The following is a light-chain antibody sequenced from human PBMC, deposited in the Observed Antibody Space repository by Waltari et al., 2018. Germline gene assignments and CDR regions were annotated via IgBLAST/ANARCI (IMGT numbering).Light chain of an antibody. V-gene: IGKV3-20*01. Sequence: EIVLTQSPGTLSLSPGERATLSCRASQSISSNYLAWYQQKSGQAPRLLIYGAFNRATGIPDRFSGSGSGTDFTLTISSPQAEDVAVYYCQQYYSTPTFGQGTKVEIK. J-gene: IGKJ1*01. CDR1: QSISSNY. CDR3: QQYYSTPT. CDR2: GAF.